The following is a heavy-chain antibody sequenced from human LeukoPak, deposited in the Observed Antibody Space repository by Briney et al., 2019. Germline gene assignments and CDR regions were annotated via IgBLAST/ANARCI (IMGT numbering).Heavy chain of an antibody. CDR2: ISSNGGST. Sequence: GGSLRLSCSASGFTFSSYAMHWVRQAPGKELEYVSAISSNGGSTYYADSVKGRFTISRDNAKNSLYLQMNSLRAEDTAVYYCARELNYYDSSGTFDYWGQGTLVTVSS. CDR3: ARELNYYDSSGTFDY. V-gene: IGHV3-64*04. J-gene: IGHJ4*02. CDR1: GFTFSSYA. D-gene: IGHD3-22*01.